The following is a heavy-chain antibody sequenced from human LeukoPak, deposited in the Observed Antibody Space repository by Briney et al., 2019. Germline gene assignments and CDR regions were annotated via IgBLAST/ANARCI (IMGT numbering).Heavy chain of an antibody. J-gene: IGHJ4*02. V-gene: IGHV1-2*02. CDR3: ARDWKRGGYYFDY. CDR2: INPNSGGT. Sequence: ASVNFTCQASGYTFPRSYMHSVRQAPGPGLDWMGWINPNSGGTHFAQKFQGRVTMTRATSICKASIELTRLTSYYTAVYYCARDWKRGGYYFDYWGQGTLVTVSS. D-gene: IGHD1-1*01. CDR1: GYTFPRSY.